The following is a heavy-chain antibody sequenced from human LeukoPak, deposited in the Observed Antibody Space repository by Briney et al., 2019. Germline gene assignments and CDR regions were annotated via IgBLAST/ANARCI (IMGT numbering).Heavy chain of an antibody. J-gene: IGHJ4*02. D-gene: IGHD4-23*01. V-gene: IGHV1-46*01. CDR3: ARDLSHRTKRPTVVTDY. CDR2: INPSGGST. Sequence: ASVKVSCKASGYTFTSYYMHWVRQAPGQGLEWMGIINPSGGSTSYAQKFQGRVTMTRDTSTSTVCMELSSLRSEDTAVYYCARDLSHRTKRPTVVTDYWGQGTLVTVSS. CDR1: GYTFTSYY.